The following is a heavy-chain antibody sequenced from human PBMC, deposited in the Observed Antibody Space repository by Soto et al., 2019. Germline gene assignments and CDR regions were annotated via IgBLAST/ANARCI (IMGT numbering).Heavy chain of an antibody. CDR3: ARESFSASPNFFDY. V-gene: IGHV3-48*03. D-gene: IGHD1-26*01. CDR2: ISLSGSTI. CDR1: GFAFSNYE. Sequence: QPGGSLRLSCAASGFAFSNYEMSWVRQAPGKGLEWVSYISLSGSTIYYADSVKGRFTISRDDAKDSLYLEMDSLRADDTAVYYCARESFSASPNFFDYWGQGTLVTVSS. J-gene: IGHJ4*02.